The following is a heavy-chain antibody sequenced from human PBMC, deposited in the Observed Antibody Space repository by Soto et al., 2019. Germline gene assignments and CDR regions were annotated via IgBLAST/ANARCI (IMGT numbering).Heavy chain of an antibody. Sequence: QVQLQESGPGLVKPSQTLSLTCTVSDVSISSGGYYWSWIRQPPGKGLKWIGYIYYTGSSYYNPSLKSRITMSLDTSKNQFSLELSSVTVADTAVYYCARGSQLERDAFDIWGQGTMVTVSS. CDR3: ARGSQLERDAFDI. CDR2: IYYTGSS. CDR1: DVSISSGGYY. D-gene: IGHD1-1*01. V-gene: IGHV4-31*03. J-gene: IGHJ3*02.